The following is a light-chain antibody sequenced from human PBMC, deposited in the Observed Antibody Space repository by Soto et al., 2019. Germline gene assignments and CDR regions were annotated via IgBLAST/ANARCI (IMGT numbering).Light chain of an antibody. CDR1: QSISSW. Sequence: DIQMTQSPSTLSASVGDRVTITCRASQSISSWLAWYQQKPGKAPKLLIYDASSLESGVPSRFSGSGSGTEFTLTISSLQPDDFATYYCQQYNSYSSTFGQRTKVEIK. CDR3: QQYNSYSST. J-gene: IGKJ1*01. CDR2: DAS. V-gene: IGKV1-5*01.